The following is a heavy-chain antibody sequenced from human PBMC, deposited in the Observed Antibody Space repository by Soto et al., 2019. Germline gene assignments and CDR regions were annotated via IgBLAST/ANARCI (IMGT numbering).Heavy chain of an antibody. D-gene: IGHD3-16*02. V-gene: IGHV3-7*01. J-gene: IGHJ3*02. CDR1: GFTFSSYW. CDR3: AREGIMITFGGVIGTDAFDI. Sequence: EVQLVESGGGLVQPGGSLRLSCAASGFTFSSYWMSWVRQAPGKGLEWVANIKQDGSEKYYVDSVKGRFTIFRDNAKNSLYLQMNSLRAEDTAVYYCAREGIMITFGGVIGTDAFDIWGQGTMVTVSS. CDR2: IKQDGSEK.